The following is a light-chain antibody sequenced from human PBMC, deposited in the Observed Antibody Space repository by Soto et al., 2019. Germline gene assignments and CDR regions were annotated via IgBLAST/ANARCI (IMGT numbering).Light chain of an antibody. J-gene: IGLJ1*01. CDR2: EDT. CDR3: CSYAGSSTYV. V-gene: IGLV2-23*01. CDR1: SSDVGRFEY. Sequence: QSALTQPRSVSGSPGQSVTISCTGTSSDVGRFEYVSWYLHHPGKAPKLLIYEDTKRPSGVSNRFSGSRSGNTASLTVSGLQAEDETDYYCCSYAGSSTYVFGTGTKVTVL.